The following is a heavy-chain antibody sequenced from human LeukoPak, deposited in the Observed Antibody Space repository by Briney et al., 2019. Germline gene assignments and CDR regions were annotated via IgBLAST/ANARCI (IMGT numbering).Heavy chain of an antibody. CDR2: ISGSGAST. J-gene: IGHJ4*02. D-gene: IGHD3-22*01. CDR3: AKDSAYDSGGYYYD. Sequence: PGGSLRLPCAASGFTFSSYAMSWVRQAPGKGLEWVSGISGSGASTYYADSVKGRFTISRDNSKNTLYLQMNSLRVEDTALYYCAKDSAYDSGGYYYDWGQGTLVTVSS. V-gene: IGHV3-23*01. CDR1: GFTFSSYA.